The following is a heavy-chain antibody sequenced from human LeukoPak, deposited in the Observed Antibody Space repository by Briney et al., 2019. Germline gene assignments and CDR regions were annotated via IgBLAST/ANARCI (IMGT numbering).Heavy chain of an antibody. CDR1: GSTSGSYT. V-gene: IGHV3-21*01. Sequence: GGSLRPSCPPSGSTSGSYTMNWVRQLPGKGREWVSSISSSRSYIYYADSVKGRFTISRDNAKNSLYLQMNSLRAEDTAVYYCARDLGRYTADYWGQGTLVTVSS. CDR2: ISSSRSYI. J-gene: IGHJ4*02. CDR3: ARDLGRYTADY. D-gene: IGHD1-26*01.